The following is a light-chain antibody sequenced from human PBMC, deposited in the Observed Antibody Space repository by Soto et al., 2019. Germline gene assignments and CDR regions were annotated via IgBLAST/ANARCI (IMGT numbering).Light chain of an antibody. CDR3: SSYTSSSPGV. V-gene: IGLV2-14*01. CDR1: SSDVGGYNY. Sequence: QSVLAQPASVSGSPGQSITISCTGTSSDVGGYNYVSWYQQHPGKAPKLMIYEVSNRPSGVSNRFSGSKSGNTASLTISGVQAEDEADYYCSSYTSSSPGVLGNGSKLTVL. CDR2: EVS. J-gene: IGLJ1*01.